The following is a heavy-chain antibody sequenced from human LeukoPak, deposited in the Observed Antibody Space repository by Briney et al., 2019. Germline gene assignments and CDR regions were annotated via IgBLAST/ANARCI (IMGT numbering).Heavy chain of an antibody. CDR3: AKDIVMVRGVIKDSDY. J-gene: IGHJ4*02. D-gene: IGHD3-10*01. CDR1: GFTLRSYG. CDR2: IRYDGSNK. Sequence: GGSLRLSCVASGFTLRSYGMHWVRQAPGKGLEWVAFIRYDGSNKYYADSVKGRFTISRDNSKNTLYLQMNSLRAEDTAVYYCAKDIVMVRGVIKDSDYWGQGTLVTVSS. V-gene: IGHV3-30*02.